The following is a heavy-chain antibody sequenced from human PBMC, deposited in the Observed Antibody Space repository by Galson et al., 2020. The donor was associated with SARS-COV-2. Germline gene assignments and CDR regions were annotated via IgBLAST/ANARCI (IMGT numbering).Heavy chain of an antibody. D-gene: IGHD6-6*01. CDR3: ARHYSSSFDWVDYFDY. V-gene: IGHV4-31*03. J-gene: IGHJ4*02. CDR2: IYYSGST. CDR1: GGSISSGGYY. Sequence: SETLSLTCTVSGGSISSGGYYWSWIRQHPGKGLEWIGYIYYSGSTYYNPSLKSRVTISVDTSKNQFSLKLSSVTAADTAVYYCARHYSSSFDWVDYFDYWGQGTLVTVSS.